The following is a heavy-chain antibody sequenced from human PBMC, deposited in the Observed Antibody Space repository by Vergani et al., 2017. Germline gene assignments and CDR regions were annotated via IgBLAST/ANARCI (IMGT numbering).Heavy chain of an antibody. D-gene: IGHD1-26*01. Sequence: VQLEESGGGVVQPGRSLRLSCAGSGFTLSSHAMHWVRQAPGKGLEWVSVISGSGGSTDYADSVKGRFTISRDNSKNTLHLQMNSLRAGDTAVYFCAKTISGSYYRLDSWGQGTLVTVSS. CDR2: ISGSGGST. CDR1: GFTLSSHA. V-gene: IGHV3-23*04. J-gene: IGHJ4*02. CDR3: AKTISGSYYRLDS.